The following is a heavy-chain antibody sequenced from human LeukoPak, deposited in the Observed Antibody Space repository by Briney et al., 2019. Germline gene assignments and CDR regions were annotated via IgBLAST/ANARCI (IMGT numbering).Heavy chain of an antibody. CDR2: IRFDGSAE. CDR1: GFTFSSYG. V-gene: IGHV3-30*02. J-gene: IGHJ4*02. Sequence: PGGSLRLSCAAPGFTFSSYGMHWVRQAPGKGLEWVAFIRFDGSAEYYADSVKGRFTISRDNSKNTLYLQMNSLRAEDTAVYYCASYTVVTPEPDYWGQGTLVTVSS. CDR3: ASYTVVTPEPDY. D-gene: IGHD4-23*01.